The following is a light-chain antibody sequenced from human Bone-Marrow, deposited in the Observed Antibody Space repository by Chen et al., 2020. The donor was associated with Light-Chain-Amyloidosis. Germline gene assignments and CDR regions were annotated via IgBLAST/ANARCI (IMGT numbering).Light chain of an antibody. Sequence: QSVLTQPPSVSGAPGQRVTISCAGSSANIGTGYDVHWYQQPPGSAPKVVIYSNSNRPSGVPDRFSGYKSGTSASLVITGLQAEDEADYYCQTYDTTLSAPVFGGGTRLTVL. CDR3: QTYDTTLSAPV. J-gene: IGLJ2*01. CDR1: SANIGTGYD. CDR2: SNS. V-gene: IGLV1-40*01.